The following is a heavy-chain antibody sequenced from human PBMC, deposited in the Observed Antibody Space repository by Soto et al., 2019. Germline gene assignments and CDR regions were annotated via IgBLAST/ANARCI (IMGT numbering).Heavy chain of an antibody. V-gene: IGHV3-74*01. CDR1: GFTFSSYW. CDR2: INSDGSST. D-gene: IGHD6-25*01. CDR3: ARHTYIAANDYGMDV. Sequence: GGSLRLSCAASGFTFSSYWMHWVRQAPGKGLVWVSRINSDGSSTSYADSVKGRFTISRDNAKNTLYLQMNSLRAEDTAVYYCARHTYIAANDYGMDVWGQGTTVTVSS. J-gene: IGHJ6*02.